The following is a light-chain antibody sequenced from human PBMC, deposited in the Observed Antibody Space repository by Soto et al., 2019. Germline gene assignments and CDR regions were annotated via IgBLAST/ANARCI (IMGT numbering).Light chain of an antibody. J-gene: IGKJ2*01. CDR2: SAS. CDR3: QQSYLNPFT. CDR1: QTISTY. V-gene: IGKV1-39*01. Sequence: DIQMTQSPSSLSASVGARVTISCRAGQTISTYLNWYQQTPGKAPKLLIHSASSLQSGVPLRFSGSGSGTDFTLTISSLQPEDVATYFCQQSYLNPFTFGQGTKLEIK.